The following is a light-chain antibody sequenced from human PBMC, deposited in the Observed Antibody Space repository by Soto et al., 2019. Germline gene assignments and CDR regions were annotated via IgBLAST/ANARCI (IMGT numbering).Light chain of an antibody. CDR2: EVR. Sequence: QSVLTQPASVSGSAGQSITISCSGTMRDVGAYNLVSWYQQHPGTAPKLIIYEVRNRPSGISSRFSGSRSGNTAPLTISGPQPEDEGDYNCSAYTARSTMVYGEGTKPTVL. J-gene: IGLJ3*02. V-gene: IGLV2-14*01. CDR3: SAYTARSTMV. CDR1: MRDVGAYNL.